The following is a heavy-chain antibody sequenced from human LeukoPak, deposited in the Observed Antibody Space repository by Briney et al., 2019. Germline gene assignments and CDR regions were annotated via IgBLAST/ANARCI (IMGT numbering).Heavy chain of an antibody. CDR3: ARDVYDILTGANLTDAFDI. J-gene: IGHJ3*02. Sequence: GASVKVSCKASGYTFTGYYMHWVRQAPGQGLEWMGWINPNSGGTNYAQKFQGRVTMTRDTSISTAYMELSRLRSDDTAVYYCARDVYDILTGANLTDAFDIWGQGTMVTVSS. CDR1: GYTFTGYY. V-gene: IGHV1-2*02. D-gene: IGHD3-9*01. CDR2: INPNSGGT.